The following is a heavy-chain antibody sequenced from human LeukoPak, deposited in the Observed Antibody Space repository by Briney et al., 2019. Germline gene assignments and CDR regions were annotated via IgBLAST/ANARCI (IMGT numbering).Heavy chain of an antibody. CDR1: GYDFTSYR. J-gene: IGHJ4*02. Sequence: GESVKISCRVPGYDFTSYRIAWVRQMPGRGLEWMGFIYPADYDTRYSPSFQGQVTISADTSVTTAYLQWSSLKASDTAVYFCARGLGYSTSSISFDSWGQGTLVTVSS. D-gene: IGHD6-6*01. V-gene: IGHV5-51*01. CDR3: ARGLGYSTSSISFDS. CDR2: IYPADYDT.